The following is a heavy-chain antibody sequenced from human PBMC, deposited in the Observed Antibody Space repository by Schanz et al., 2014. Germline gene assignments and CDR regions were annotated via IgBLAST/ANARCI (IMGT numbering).Heavy chain of an antibody. CDR3: VRDELLWFGEVLSLDY. J-gene: IGHJ3*01. V-gene: IGHV3-23*01. CDR1: GFNFSDYA. D-gene: IGHD3-10*01. Sequence: EVHLLESGGGLVPPGGSLRLSCAASGFNFSDYAMCWVRQAPGKGLEWVSAISGGGGTTYYTDSVKGRFTISRDNSKNTLYLQMKSLRAEDTALYYCVRDELLWFGEVLSLDYWGQGTMVTVSS. CDR2: ISGGGGTT.